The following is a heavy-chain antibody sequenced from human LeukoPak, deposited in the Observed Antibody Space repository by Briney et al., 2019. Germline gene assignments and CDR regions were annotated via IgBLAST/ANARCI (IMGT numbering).Heavy chain of an antibody. V-gene: IGHV1-2*06. CDR3: ARDPSNSGYDDLYYFDY. CDR2: INPDNGGT. J-gene: IGHJ4*02. D-gene: IGHD5-12*01. Sequence: ASVKDSCKASGYTFTGYYMHWVRQAPGQGLEWMGRINPDNGGTNYAQKFQGRVTMTRDMSISTAYMELSRLRSDDTAVYYCARDPSNSGYDDLYYFDYWGQGTLVTVSS. CDR1: GYTFTGYY.